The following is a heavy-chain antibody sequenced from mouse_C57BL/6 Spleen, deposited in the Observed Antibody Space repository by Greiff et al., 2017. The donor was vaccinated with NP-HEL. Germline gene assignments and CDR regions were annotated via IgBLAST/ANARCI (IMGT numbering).Heavy chain of an antibody. Sequence: VQLQQSGAELVKPGASVKMSCKASGYTFTSYWITWVKQRPGQGLEWIGDIYPGSGSTNYNEKFKSKATLTVDTSSSTAYMQLSSLTSEDSAVYYCARVYYDYDRYFDVWGTGTTVTVSS. J-gene: IGHJ1*03. CDR2: IYPGSGST. V-gene: IGHV1-55*01. D-gene: IGHD2-4*01. CDR1: GYTFTSYW. CDR3: ARVYYDYDRYFDV.